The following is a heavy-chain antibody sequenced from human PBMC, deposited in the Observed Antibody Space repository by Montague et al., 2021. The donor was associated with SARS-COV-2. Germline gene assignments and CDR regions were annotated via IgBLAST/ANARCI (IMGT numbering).Heavy chain of an antibody. J-gene: IGHJ5*02. CDR2: IYWDGDK. Sequence: PALVKPTQTLTLTCTFTGFSLSTTGMGVGWIRQPPGKAPEWLALIYWDGDKRISPSLRSRLTLSKDTSKNQVVLTMTNMDPMDTATYYCAHRRHNTRSLTWFDPWGQGTLVTVSS. CDR3: AHRRHNTRSLTWFDP. V-gene: IGHV2-5*08. D-gene: IGHD3-9*01. CDR1: GFSLSTTGMG.